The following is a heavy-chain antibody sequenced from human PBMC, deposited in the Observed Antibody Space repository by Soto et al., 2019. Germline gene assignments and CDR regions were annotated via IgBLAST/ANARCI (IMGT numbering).Heavy chain of an antibody. V-gene: IGHV1-8*01. D-gene: IGHD5-18*01. J-gene: IGHJ4*02. Sequence: ASVKVSCKASGYTFTSYDINWVRQATGQGLEWMGWMNPNSGNTGYAQKFQGRVTMTRNTSISTAYMELSSLRSEDTAVYYCARENVDTAMVVDYWGQGTLVTVSS. CDR2: MNPNSGNT. CDR1: GYTFTSYD. CDR3: ARENVDTAMVVDY.